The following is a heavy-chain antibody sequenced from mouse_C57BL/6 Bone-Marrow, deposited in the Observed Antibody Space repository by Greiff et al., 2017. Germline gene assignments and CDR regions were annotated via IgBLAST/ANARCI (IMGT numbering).Heavy chain of an antibody. Sequence: EVKLMESGGGLVKPGGSLKLSCAASGFTFSDYGMHWVRQAPEKGLEWVAYISSGSSTIYYADTVKGRFTISRDNAKNTLFLQMTSLRSEDTAMYHCARPGGYWNMDYWGQGTSVTVSS. CDR3: ARPGGYWNMDY. CDR2: ISSGSSTI. J-gene: IGHJ4*01. V-gene: IGHV5-17*01. CDR1: GFTFSDYG. D-gene: IGHD2-3*01.